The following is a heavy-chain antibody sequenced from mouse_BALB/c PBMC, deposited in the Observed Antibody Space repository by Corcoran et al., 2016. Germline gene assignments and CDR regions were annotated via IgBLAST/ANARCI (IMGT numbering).Heavy chain of an antibody. CDR3: ARGLLRPPFDY. J-gene: IGHJ2*01. Sequence: DVQLQESGPGLVKPSQSLSLTCSVTGYSITSGYCWNGIRQFHGNKLEWMGYISYDGSNNYNPSLKNRISITRDTSKNQFFLKLNSVTTEDTATYYCARGLLRPPFDYWGQGTTLTVSS. CDR2: ISYDGSN. V-gene: IGHV3-6*02. CDR1: GYSITSGYC. D-gene: IGHD1-2*01.